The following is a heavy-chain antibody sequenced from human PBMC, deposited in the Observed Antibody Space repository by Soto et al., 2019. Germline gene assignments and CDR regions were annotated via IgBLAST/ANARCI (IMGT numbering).Heavy chain of an antibody. V-gene: IGHV4-4*07. CDR3: ARVLYTESGGYPRPIVAS. Sequence: QVQLQESGPGLVRPSETLSLPCTVSGDFITAYSWTWIRQPAAKGLEWVGLGHAIGNTNYNPSLASRVTMSLDTSQRQISLKLTALTAADTAVYYCARVLYTESGGYPRPIVASWGEGTLVTVSS. D-gene: IGHD2-15*01. CDR2: GHAIGNT. CDR1: GDFITAYS. J-gene: IGHJ4*02.